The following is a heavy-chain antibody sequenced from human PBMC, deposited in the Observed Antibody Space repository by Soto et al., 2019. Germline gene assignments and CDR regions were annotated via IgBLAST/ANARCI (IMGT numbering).Heavy chain of an antibody. D-gene: IGHD2-2*01. J-gene: IGHJ5*02. CDR2: IYPGDSDT. CDR1: GYSFTSYW. CDR3: ARHGDCSSTSCYFDP. Sequence: GESLKISCKGSGYSFTSYWIGWVRQMPGKGLEWMGIIYPGDSDTRYSPSFQGQVTISADKSISTAYLQWSSLKASDTAMYYCARHGDCSSTSCYFDPWGQGTLVTVSS. V-gene: IGHV5-51*01.